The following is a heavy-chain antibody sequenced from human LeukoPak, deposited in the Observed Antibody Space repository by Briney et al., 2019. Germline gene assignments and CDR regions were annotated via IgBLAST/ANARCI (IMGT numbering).Heavy chain of an antibody. Sequence: GASVKVSCKASGYTFTSYYMHWVRQAPGQGLEWMGIINPSGGSTSYAQKFQGRVTMTRDTSTSTVYMELSSLRSEDTAVYYCARYCSGGSCYSGGGGNWGQGTLVTVSS. V-gene: IGHV1-46*01. CDR1: GYTFTSYY. D-gene: IGHD2-15*01. CDR3: ARYCSGGSCYSGGGGN. J-gene: IGHJ4*02. CDR2: INPSGGST.